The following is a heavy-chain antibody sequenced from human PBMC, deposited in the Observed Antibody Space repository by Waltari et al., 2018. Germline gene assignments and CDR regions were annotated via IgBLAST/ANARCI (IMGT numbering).Heavy chain of an antibody. D-gene: IGHD2-15*01. V-gene: IGHV4-4*02. Sequence: GPGLVKPSGTLSLTCVVSGDSMSGNSWWSWVRQSPDKGLEWIGQAHRSGRTNYNPSFASRAIVSLDTSMNQFSLRILSATAADTAVYYCARDLGRGLFLDSWGQGTLVTVSP. CDR3: ARDLGRGLFLDS. CDR1: GDSMSGNSW. CDR2: AHRSGRT. J-gene: IGHJ4*02.